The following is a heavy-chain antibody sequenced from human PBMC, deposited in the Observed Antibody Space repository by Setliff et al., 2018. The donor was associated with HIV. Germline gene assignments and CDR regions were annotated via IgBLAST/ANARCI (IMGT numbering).Heavy chain of an antibody. V-gene: IGHV4-39*01. CDR1: GGSISGSGPGYY. CDR3: ARSQPDTIFGVVTFDF. J-gene: IGHJ4*02. Sequence: PSETLSLTCSVSGGSISGSGPGYYWGWVRQPPGGGLEWIGSVYYSGSTYCNPSLRSRVTISVDTSKNQLSLRLTSLTAADTAVYYCARSQPDTIFGVVTFDFWGQGQMVTVSS. D-gene: IGHD3-3*01. CDR2: VYYSGST.